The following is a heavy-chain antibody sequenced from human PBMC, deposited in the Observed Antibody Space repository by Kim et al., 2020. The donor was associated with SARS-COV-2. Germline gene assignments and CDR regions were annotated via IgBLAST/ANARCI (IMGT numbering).Heavy chain of an antibody. CDR1: GGSISSGGYY. J-gene: IGHJ6*02. CDR3: ARQSSVLRYLCPACGMDV. V-gene: IGHV4-31*03. Sequence: SETLSLTCTVSGGSISSGGYYWSWIRQHPGKGLEWIGYIYYSGSTYYNPSLKSRVTISVDTSKNQFSLKLSSVTAAATAVYYCARQSSVLRYLCPACGMDVWGQGTTVTVSS. D-gene: IGHD3-9*01. CDR2: IYYSGST.